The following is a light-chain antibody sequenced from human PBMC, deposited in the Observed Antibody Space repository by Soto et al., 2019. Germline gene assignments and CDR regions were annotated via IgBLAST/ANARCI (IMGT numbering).Light chain of an antibody. CDR2: RND. Sequence: QSVLTQPPSASGTPGQRVTISCSRSRSDIGSNYVYWYQHLPGMAPKLLIYRNDQRPSGVPDRISGSRSGTSASLAIIGLRSEDEADYYCASWDDTLSVPIFGGGTKLTVL. J-gene: IGLJ2*01. CDR1: RSDIGSNY. CDR3: ASWDDTLSVPI. V-gene: IGLV1-47*01.